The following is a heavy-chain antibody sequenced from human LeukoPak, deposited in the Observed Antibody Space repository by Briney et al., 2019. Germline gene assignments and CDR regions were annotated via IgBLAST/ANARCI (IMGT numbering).Heavy chain of an antibody. CDR3: ARGVYCSGGSCSKTNWFDP. Sequence: ILSLTCTVSGGSISSGGYYWSWIRQHPGKGLEWIGYIYYSGSTYYTPSLKSRVTISVDTSKNQFSLKLSSVTAADTAVYYCARGVYCSGGSCSKTNWFDPWGQGTLVTVSS. CDR1: GGSISSGGYY. CDR2: IYYSGST. V-gene: IGHV4-31*03. J-gene: IGHJ5*02. D-gene: IGHD2-15*01.